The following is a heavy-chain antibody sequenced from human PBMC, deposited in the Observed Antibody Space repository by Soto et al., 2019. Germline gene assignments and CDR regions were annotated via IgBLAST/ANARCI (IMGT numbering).Heavy chain of an antibody. CDR2: IYYSGST. Sequence: QVQLQESGPGLVKPSQTLALTCTVSGCSISSGDYYWSWIRQPPGKGLEWIGYIYYSGSTYYNPSLTSRVSISVDTSKNQFSLKLNSVTAADTAVYSCAAEDGSGRFDYWGQGILVTVSS. CDR3: AAEDGSGRFDY. V-gene: IGHV4-30-4*01. J-gene: IGHJ4*02. D-gene: IGHD6-19*01. CDR1: GCSISSGDYY.